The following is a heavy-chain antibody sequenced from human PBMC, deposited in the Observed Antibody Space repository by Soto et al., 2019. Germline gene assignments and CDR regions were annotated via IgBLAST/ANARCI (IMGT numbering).Heavy chain of an antibody. V-gene: IGHV4-31*03. CDR1: GGSISSGGYY. Sequence: QVQLQESGPGLVKPSQTLSLTCTVSGGSISSGGYYWSWIRQHPGNGLEWIGYIYYSGSTYYNPSLKSRVTISVDTSKNQFSLKLSSVTAADTAVYYCAREPYGDYGSDAFDIWGQGTMVTVSS. CDR2: IYYSGST. CDR3: AREPYGDYGSDAFDI. J-gene: IGHJ3*02. D-gene: IGHD4-17*01.